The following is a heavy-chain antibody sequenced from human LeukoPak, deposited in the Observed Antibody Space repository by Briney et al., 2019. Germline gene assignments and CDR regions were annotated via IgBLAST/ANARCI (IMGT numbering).Heavy chain of an antibody. V-gene: IGHV3-7*01. D-gene: IGHD1-1*01. CDR1: GFTFSSYW. CDR2: IKPDGSQI. Sequence: GGSLRLSCAASGFTFSSYWMTWVRQAPGKGLEWVANIKPDGSQIYYVDSVKGRFTISRDNAKNSLYLQMSSLRAEDTAVYYCARDIGSGTTGTTGVLVNWGQGTLVTVSS. J-gene: IGHJ4*02. CDR3: ARDIGSGTTGTTGVLVN.